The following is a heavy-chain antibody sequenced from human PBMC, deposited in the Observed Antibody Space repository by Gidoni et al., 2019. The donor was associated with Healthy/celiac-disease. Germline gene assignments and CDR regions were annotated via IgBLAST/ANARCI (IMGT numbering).Heavy chain of an antibody. Sequence: QVQLVESGGGVVQPGRSLRLSCAASGFTFSSYGMPWVRQAPCKGLEWVAVIWYDGSNKYYADSVKGRFTISRDNSKNTLYLQMNSLRAEDTAVYYCARDGAIAVALFDYWGQGTLVTVSS. CDR3: ARDGAIAVALFDY. D-gene: IGHD6-19*01. V-gene: IGHV3-33*01. CDR2: IWYDGSNK. J-gene: IGHJ4*02. CDR1: GFTFSSYG.